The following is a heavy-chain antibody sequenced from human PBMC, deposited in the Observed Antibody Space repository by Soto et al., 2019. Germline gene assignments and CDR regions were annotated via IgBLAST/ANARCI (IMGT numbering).Heavy chain of an antibody. CDR2: IKQDGSEK. D-gene: IGHD1-1*01. Sequence: EVQLVESGGGLVQPGGSLRLSCAASGFTFSSYSMNWVRQAPGKGLEWVANIKQDGSEKYYVDSVKGRFTISRDNAKNSLYLQMNSLRAEDTAVYYCARDRDWNYDYYYGMDVWGQGTTVTVSS. J-gene: IGHJ6*02. V-gene: IGHV3-7*01. CDR3: ARDRDWNYDYYYGMDV. CDR1: GFTFSSYS.